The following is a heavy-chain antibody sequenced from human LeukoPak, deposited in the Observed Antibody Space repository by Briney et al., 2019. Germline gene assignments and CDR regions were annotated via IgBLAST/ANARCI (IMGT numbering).Heavy chain of an antibody. CDR3: AKGVISSGWMGSWFDP. J-gene: IGHJ5*02. CDR2: ISYDGSNK. Sequence: PGRSLRLSCAASGFTFSSYGMHWVRQAPGKGLEWVAVISYDGSNKYYADSVKGRFTISRDNSKNTLYLQMNSLRAEDTAVYYCAKGVISSGWMGSWFDPWGQGTLVTVSS. CDR1: GFTFSSYG. V-gene: IGHV3-30*18. D-gene: IGHD6-19*01.